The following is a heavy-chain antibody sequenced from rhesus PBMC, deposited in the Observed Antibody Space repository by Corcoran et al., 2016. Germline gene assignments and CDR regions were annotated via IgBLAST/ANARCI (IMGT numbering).Heavy chain of an antibody. CDR3: ARDGGSWKGYFDY. CDR1: GYSISSGYD. D-gene: IGHD6-25*01. V-gene: IGHV4-76*01. Sequence: QVQLQESGPGVVKPSETLSLTCAVSGYSISSGYDWSWIRQPPGKGLEWIGYIYASNGSTNYNPSLKNRVTISKDTSKHQFSLKLSSVTAADTAVYYCARDGGSWKGYFDYWCQGVLVTVSS. CDR2: IYASNGST. J-gene: IGHJ4*01.